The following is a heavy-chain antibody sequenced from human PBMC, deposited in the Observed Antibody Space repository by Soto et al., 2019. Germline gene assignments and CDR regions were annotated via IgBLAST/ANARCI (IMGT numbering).Heavy chain of an antibody. CDR2: IYYSGST. CDR3: ARGGPTGGSYKYNWFDP. D-gene: IGHD2-15*01. Sequence: QVQLQESGPGLVKPSQTLSLTCTVSGGSISSGDYYWSWIRQPPGKGLEWIGYIYYSGSTYYNPSLKSRVTISLDTSKNQFSLKLSSVTAADTAVYYCARGGPTGGSYKYNWFDPWGQGTLVTVSS. J-gene: IGHJ5*02. V-gene: IGHV4-30-4*01. CDR1: GGSISSGDYY.